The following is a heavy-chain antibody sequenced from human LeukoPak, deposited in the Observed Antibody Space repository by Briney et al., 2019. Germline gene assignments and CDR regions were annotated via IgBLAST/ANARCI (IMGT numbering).Heavy chain of an antibody. CDR1: GYTFTSYG. J-gene: IGHJ6*02. CDR2: ISAYNGNT. Sequence: ASVKVSCKASGYTFTSYGISWVRQAPGQGLEWMGWISAYNGNTNYAQKPQGRVTMTTDTSTSTAYMELRSLRSDDTAVYYCAREIADAVSGSGSPVVYYYYGMDVWGQGTTVTVSS. CDR3: AREIADAVSGSGSPVVYYYYGMDV. D-gene: IGHD3-10*01. V-gene: IGHV1-18*01.